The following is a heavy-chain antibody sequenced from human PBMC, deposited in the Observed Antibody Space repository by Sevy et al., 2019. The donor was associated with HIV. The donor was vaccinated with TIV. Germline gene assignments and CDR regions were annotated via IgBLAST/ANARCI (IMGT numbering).Heavy chain of an antibody. V-gene: IGHV1-2*02. D-gene: IGHD2-2*01. CDR3: AREYLVPAARDAFDI. CDR1: GYTFTGYY. J-gene: IGHJ3*02. CDR2: INPNSGGT. Sequence: ASVKVSCEASGYTFTGYYMHWVRQAPGQGLEWMGWINPNSGGTNYAQKFQGRVTMTRDTSISTAYMELSRLRSDDTAVYYCAREYLVPAARDAFDIWGQGTMVTVS.